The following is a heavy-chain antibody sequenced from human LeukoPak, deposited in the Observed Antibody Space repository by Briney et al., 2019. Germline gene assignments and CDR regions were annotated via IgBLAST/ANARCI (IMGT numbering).Heavy chain of an antibody. J-gene: IGHJ3*02. CDR3: AREGTQSDAFDI. CDR2: MNPNSGNT. Sequence: ASLKVSCKASGYTFTSYDINWVRQATGQGLEWMGWMNPNSGNTGYAQKFQGRVTMTRNTYISTAYMERSSLRSENTAVYYCAREGTQSDAFDIWGQGTMVTVSS. V-gene: IGHV1-8*01. CDR1: GYTFTSYD. D-gene: IGHD3-10*01.